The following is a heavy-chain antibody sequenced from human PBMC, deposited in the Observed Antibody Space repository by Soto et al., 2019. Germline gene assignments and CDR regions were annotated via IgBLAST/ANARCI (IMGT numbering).Heavy chain of an antibody. CDR3: IRSSSTVTTLDY. V-gene: IGHV4-30-2*01. Sequence: QLQLQESGSGLVKPSQTLSLTCAVSGGSISSGGYSWSWIRQPPGKGLEWVGYIYHSGSTYYNPSLKSRVTMSIDRSKNQFSLKLSSVTAADTAVYYCIRSSSTVTTLDYWGQGTLVTVSS. J-gene: IGHJ4*02. CDR1: GGSISSGGYS. D-gene: IGHD2-2*01. CDR2: IYHSGST.